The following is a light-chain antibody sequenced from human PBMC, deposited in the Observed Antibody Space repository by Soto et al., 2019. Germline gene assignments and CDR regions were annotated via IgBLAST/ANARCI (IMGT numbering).Light chain of an antibody. J-gene: IGLJ3*02. CDR1: SGGIASNY. CDR3: QSYDATNQV. CDR2: EDN. Sequence: NFMLTQPHSVSESPGQTVIISCTRSSGGIASNYVQWYQQRPGSSPTTVIYEDNQRPSGVPDRFSGSIDSSSNSASLTISGLETEDEADYYCQSYDATNQVFGGGTKLTVL. V-gene: IGLV6-57*01.